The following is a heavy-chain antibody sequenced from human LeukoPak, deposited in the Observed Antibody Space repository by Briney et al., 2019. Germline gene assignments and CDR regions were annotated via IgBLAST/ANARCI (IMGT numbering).Heavy chain of an antibody. Sequence: SETLSLTCTVSGGSSSSYYWSWIRQPPGKGLEWIGYIYYSGSTNYNPSLKSRASILVDTSKNQFFLRLRSVTAADPAVYYCARSGGDRVEMPTIIDYWGKGNLVTVSS. J-gene: IGHJ4*02. V-gene: IGHV4-59*01. CDR1: GGSSSSYY. D-gene: IGHD5-24*01. CDR2: IYYSGST. CDR3: ARSGGDRVEMPTIIDY.